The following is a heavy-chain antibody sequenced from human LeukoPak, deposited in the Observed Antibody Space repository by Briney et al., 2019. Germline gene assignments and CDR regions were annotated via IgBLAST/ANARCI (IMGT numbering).Heavy chain of an antibody. Sequence: ASVKVSCKASGYTFTGYYMHWVRQAPGQGLEWMGWINPNSGGTNYAQKFQGRVTMTRDTSISTAYMELSRLRSDDTVVYYCARALNYYDSSGYPGGEDYWGQGTLVTVSS. CDR3: ARALNYYDSSGYPGGEDY. D-gene: IGHD3-22*01. J-gene: IGHJ4*02. V-gene: IGHV1-2*02. CDR2: INPNSGGT. CDR1: GYTFTGYY.